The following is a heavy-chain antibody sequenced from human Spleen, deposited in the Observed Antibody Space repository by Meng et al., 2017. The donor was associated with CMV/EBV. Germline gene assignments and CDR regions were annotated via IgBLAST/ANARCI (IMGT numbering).Heavy chain of an antibody. Sequence: ASVKVSCKVSGYTFTTYGISWVRQAPGQGLEWMGWISVYNGHTNYAQKLQDRVTMTTDTSTSTAYMELRSLRSDDTAVYYCARRGDFRTAYLVDYWGQGTLVTVSS. J-gene: IGHJ4*02. CDR1: GYTFTTYG. D-gene: IGHD3/OR15-3a*01. CDR3: ARRGDFRTAYLVDY. V-gene: IGHV1-18*01. CDR2: ISVYNGHT.